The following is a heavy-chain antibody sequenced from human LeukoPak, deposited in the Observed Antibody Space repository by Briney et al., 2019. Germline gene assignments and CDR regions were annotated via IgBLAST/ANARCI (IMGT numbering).Heavy chain of an antibody. D-gene: IGHD3-10*01. CDR2: IYYSGNT. V-gene: IGHV4-39*07. J-gene: IGHJ4*02. Sequence: SETLSLTCTVSGGSISSSSYYWGWIRQPPGKGLEWIGSIYYSGNTYYNPSLKSRVTISVDTSKNQFSLRLSSMTAADTAVYYCARPRLLYGSGPILVWGQGTLVTVSS. CDR1: GGSISSSSYY. CDR3: ARPRLLYGSGPILV.